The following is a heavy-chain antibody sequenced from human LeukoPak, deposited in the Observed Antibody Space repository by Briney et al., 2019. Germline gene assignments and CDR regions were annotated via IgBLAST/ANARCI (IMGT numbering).Heavy chain of an antibody. CDR2: IHYTGTT. J-gene: IGHJ4*02. CDR3: ASAGG. D-gene: IGHD2-15*01. CDR1: GGSINSHY. Sequence: SETLSLTCIVSGGSINSHYWSWIRQPPGKGLEWIGDIHYTGTTKYNPSVKSRVTISVDTSKNQFSLKLSSVTAADTAVYYCASAGGWGQGTLVTVSS. V-gene: IGHV4-59*11.